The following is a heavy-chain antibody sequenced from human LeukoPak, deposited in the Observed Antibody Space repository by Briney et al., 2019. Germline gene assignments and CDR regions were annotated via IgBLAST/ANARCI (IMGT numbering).Heavy chain of an antibody. V-gene: IGHV3-30-3*01. CDR1: GFTFSSYA. J-gene: IGHJ4*02. CDR2: ISYDGSNK. CDR3: ARSAYLVNTGFYYDY. Sequence: GGSLRLSCAASGFTFSSYAMHWVRQAPGKGLEWVAVISYDGSNKYYADSVKGRFTISRDNAKNTLDLQMNSLRAEDTAVYYCARSAYLVNTGFYYDYWGQGTLVTVSS. D-gene: IGHD2-8*02.